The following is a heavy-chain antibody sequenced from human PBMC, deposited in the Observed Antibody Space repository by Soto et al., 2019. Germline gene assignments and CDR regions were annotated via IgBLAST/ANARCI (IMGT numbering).Heavy chain of an antibody. CDR3: ARIPAYDFWSGYYTSWYFDY. CDR2: IFSNDEK. V-gene: IGHV2-26*01. J-gene: IGHJ4*02. CDR1: GFSLSNARMG. Sequence: QVTLKESGPVLVNPTETLTLTCTVSGFSLSNARMGVSWIRQPPGKALEWLAHIFSNDEKSYSTSLKSRLTISKDTSKSQVVLTMTNMDPVDTATYYCARIPAYDFWSGYYTSWYFDYWGQGTLVTVSS. D-gene: IGHD3-3*01.